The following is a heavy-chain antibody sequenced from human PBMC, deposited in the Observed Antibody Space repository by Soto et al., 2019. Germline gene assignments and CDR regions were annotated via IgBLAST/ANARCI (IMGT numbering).Heavy chain of an antibody. D-gene: IGHD3-10*01. V-gene: IGHV1-69*12. CDR2: IIPIFRTT. J-gene: IGHJ4*02. CDR1: GGTFSSYA. Sequence: QVQVVQSGAEVKKPGSSVKVSCKASGGTFSSYAVRWVRQAPGQGLEWMGGIIPIFRTTHYAQQFQGRVTISADGSMTTAYMELSSLPSEDTAVYYCAREIRGNFYPDYWGQGTLVTVSS. CDR3: AREIRGNFYPDY.